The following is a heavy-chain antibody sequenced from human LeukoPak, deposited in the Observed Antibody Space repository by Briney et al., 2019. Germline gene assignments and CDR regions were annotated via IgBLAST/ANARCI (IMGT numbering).Heavy chain of an antibody. CDR2: IYYSGST. Sequence: SETLSLTCTVSGGSISSYFWSWIRQPPGKGLEWIGYIYYSGSTYYNPSLKSRVTMSVDTSKNQFSLKLSSVTAADTAVYYCARELTYADYWGQGTLVTVSS. D-gene: IGHD4/OR15-4a*01. CDR1: GGSISSYF. CDR3: ARELTYADY. J-gene: IGHJ4*02. V-gene: IGHV4-30-4*01.